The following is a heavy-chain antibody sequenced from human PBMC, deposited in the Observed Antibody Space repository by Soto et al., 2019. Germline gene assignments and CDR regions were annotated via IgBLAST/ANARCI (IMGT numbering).Heavy chain of an antibody. D-gene: IGHD2-8*01. J-gene: IGHJ6*02. CDR3: AREGQYCTNGVCYEDYYGMDV. Sequence: QVQLVQSGAEEKKPGASVKVSCKASGYTFTSYAMHWVRQAPGQRLEWMGWINAGNGNTKYSQKFQGRVTITRDTSASTADMELSSLRSEDTAVYYCAREGQYCTNGVCYEDYYGMDVWGQGTTVTVSS. CDR1: GYTFTSYA. V-gene: IGHV1-3*05. CDR2: INAGNGNT.